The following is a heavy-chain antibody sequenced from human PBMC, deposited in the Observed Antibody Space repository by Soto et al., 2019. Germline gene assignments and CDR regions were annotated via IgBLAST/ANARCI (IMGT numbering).Heavy chain of an antibody. D-gene: IGHD3-16*01. J-gene: IGHJ4*02. CDR2: IYYSGST. CDR3: ARGIWDHRLFDY. Sequence: SETLSLTCTVSGGSIISGGYYWSWIRQHPGKGLEWIGYIYYSGSTYYNPSLKSRVTISVDTSKNQFSLKLSSVTAADTAVYYCARGIWDHRLFDYWGQGTLVTVSS. V-gene: IGHV4-31*03. CDR1: GGSIISGGYY.